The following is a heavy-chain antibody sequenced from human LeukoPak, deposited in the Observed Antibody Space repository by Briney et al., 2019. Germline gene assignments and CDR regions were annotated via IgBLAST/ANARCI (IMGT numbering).Heavy chain of an antibody. Sequence: GGSLRLSCAASGFTFGSYSMNWVRQAPGQGLEWVSSISSSSSYIYYADSVKGRFTISRDNAKNSLYLQMNSLRAEDTAVYYCARDSHTAMVRGVIPYWGQGTLVTVSS. V-gene: IGHV3-21*01. D-gene: IGHD3-10*01. CDR3: ARDSHTAMVRGVIPY. CDR1: GFTFGSYS. CDR2: ISSSSSYI. J-gene: IGHJ4*02.